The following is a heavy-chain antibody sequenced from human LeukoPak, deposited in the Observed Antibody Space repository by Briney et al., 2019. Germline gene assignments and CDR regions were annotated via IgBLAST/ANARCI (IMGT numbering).Heavy chain of an antibody. Sequence: GASVKVSCKVSGYTLTELSMHWVRQAPGQGLEWMGGIIPIFGTANYAQKFQGRVTITTDESTSTAYMELSSLRSEDTAVYYCARAVGARIDDAFDIWGQGTMVTVSS. D-gene: IGHD1-26*01. CDR1: GYTLTELS. CDR2: IIPIFGTA. J-gene: IGHJ3*02. V-gene: IGHV1-69*05. CDR3: ARAVGARIDDAFDI.